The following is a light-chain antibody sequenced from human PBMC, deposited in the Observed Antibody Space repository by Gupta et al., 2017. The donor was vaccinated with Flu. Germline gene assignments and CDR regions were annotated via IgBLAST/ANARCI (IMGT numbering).Light chain of an antibody. CDR2: FEN. J-gene: IGLJ2*01. Sequence: SYVPPQPPSESVAPGHTARIPCGGHDLAIKTVPWYQQKPGPAPVLVVSFENDRPSGIPERFSASTSGNTATLAISGVEAGDEADYYCQVWDSSSKSVVFGGGTKLTVL. CDR3: QVWDSSSKSVV. V-gene: IGLV3-21*02. CDR1: DLAIKT.